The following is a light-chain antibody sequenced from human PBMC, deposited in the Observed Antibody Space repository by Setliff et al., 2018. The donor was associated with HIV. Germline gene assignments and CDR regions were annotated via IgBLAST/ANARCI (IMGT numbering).Light chain of an antibody. CDR1: SSDIGSWNF. CDR3: TSMTSRITWV. CDR2: EVS. V-gene: IGLV2-14*01. J-gene: IGLJ3*02. Sequence: QSALAQPASVSGSPGQSITISCTGSSSDIGSWNFVSWYQQYPDKAPKTMIYEVSKRPSGVSDRFSGSKSGYTASLTISGLQPDDEADYYCTSMTSRITWVFGGGTKVTVL.